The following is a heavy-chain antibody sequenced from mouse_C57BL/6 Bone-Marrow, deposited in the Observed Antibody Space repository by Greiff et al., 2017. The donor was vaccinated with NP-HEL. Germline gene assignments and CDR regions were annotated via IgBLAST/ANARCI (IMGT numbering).Heavy chain of an antibody. CDR2: INPSSGYT. V-gene: IGHV1-4*01. CDR3: ATGRGDFDY. J-gene: IGHJ2*01. CDR1: GYTFTSYT. Sequence: QVQLQQSGAELARPGASVKMSCKASGYTFTSYTMHWVKQRPGQGLEWIGYINPSSGYTKYNQKFKDKATLTADKSSSTAYMQLSSLTSEDPAVYYCATGRGDFDYWGQGTTLTVSS. D-gene: IGHD1-1*01.